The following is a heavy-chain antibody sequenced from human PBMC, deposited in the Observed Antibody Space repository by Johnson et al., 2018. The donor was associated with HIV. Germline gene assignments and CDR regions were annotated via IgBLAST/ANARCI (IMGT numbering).Heavy chain of an antibody. CDR1: GFTVSSNY. J-gene: IGHJ3*02. D-gene: IGHD2-2*01. V-gene: IGHV3-30*03. CDR2: ISHDGNKI. CDR3: ARGGLGYQNIHDPFDI. Sequence: QVQLVESGGGLVQPGGSLRVSCAASGFTVSSNYMHWVRQAPGKGLDWLAVISHDGNKIFYADSVKGRFTISRDNSKKPLFLQMNSLRAEDTALYYCARGGLGYQNIHDPFDIWGQGTMVTVSS.